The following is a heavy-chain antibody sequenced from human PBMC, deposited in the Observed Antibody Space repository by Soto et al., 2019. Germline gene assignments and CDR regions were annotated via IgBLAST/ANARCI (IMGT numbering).Heavy chain of an antibody. D-gene: IGHD3-9*01. Sequence: PGGSLRLSFAASGFTFSSYDMHWVRQATGKGLGWVSAIGTAGDPYYPGSVKGRFTISRENAKNSLYLQMNSLRAGDTAVYYCARGLIDPWAFDIWGQGTMVTVSS. J-gene: IGHJ3*02. CDR2: IGTAGDP. CDR1: GFTFSSYD. CDR3: ARGLIDPWAFDI. V-gene: IGHV3-13*05.